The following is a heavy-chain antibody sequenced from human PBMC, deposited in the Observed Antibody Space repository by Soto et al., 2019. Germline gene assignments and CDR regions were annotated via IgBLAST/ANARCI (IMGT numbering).Heavy chain of an antibody. Sequence: GGSLRVSCAASGFIFSSYYMRWVRQAPWKGLEWVSAICSGGGTYYSDYAKGRFTISRDNTKNTLYLQMNSLRAEDTAVYFCVCVLSGSGYWGDAFDIWDQGTMVT. D-gene: IGHD3-22*01. CDR1: GFIFSSYY. CDR2: ICSGGGT. CDR3: VCVLSGSGYWGDAFDI. J-gene: IGHJ3*02. V-gene: IGHV3-53*01.